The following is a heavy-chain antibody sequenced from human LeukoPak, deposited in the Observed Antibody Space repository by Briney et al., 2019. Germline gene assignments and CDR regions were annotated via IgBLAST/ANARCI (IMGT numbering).Heavy chain of an antibody. CDR1: GFTFSSYA. D-gene: IGHD5-24*01. CDR2: ISYDGSNK. Sequence: GRSLRLSCAASGFTFSSYAMHWVRQAPGKGLEWVAVISYDGSNKYYADSVKGRFTISRDNSKNTLYLQMNSLRAEDTAVYFCAKGGPQFFDYWGQGSLVTVSS. CDR3: AKGGPQFFDY. J-gene: IGHJ4*02. V-gene: IGHV3-30-3*01.